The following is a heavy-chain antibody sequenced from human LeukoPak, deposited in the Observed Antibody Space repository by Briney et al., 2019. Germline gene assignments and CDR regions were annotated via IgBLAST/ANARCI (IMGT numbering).Heavy chain of an antibody. CDR3: ARHVSDILTGYYARPDAFDI. Sequence: SETLSLTCTVSGGSISSYYWSWIRQPPGKGLKWIGYIYYSGSTNYNPSLKSRVTISVDTSKNQFSLKLSSVTAADTAVYYCARHVSDILTGYYARPDAFDIWGQGTMVTVSS. CDR1: GGSISSYY. J-gene: IGHJ3*02. V-gene: IGHV4-59*08. D-gene: IGHD3-9*01. CDR2: IYYSGST.